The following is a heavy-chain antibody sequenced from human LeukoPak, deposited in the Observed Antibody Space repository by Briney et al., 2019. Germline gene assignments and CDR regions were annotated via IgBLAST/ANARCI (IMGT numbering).Heavy chain of an antibody. CDR3: AAELSGYQLLYQGPNKYWFDP. Sequence: ASVKVSCKASGYTFTSYGISWVRQAPGQGLEWMGWISAYNGNTNYAQKFQGRVTMTEDTSTDTAYMELSSLRSEDTAVYYCAAELSGYQLLYQGPNKYWFDPWGQGTLVTVSS. J-gene: IGHJ5*02. CDR1: GYTFTSYG. V-gene: IGHV1-18*01. CDR2: ISAYNGNT. D-gene: IGHD2-2*02.